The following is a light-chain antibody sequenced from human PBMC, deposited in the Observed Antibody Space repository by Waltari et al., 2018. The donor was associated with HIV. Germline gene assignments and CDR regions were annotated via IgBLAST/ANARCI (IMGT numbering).Light chain of an antibody. J-gene: IGLJ2*01. CDR2: STN. V-gene: IGLV1-44*01. CDR3: AAWGDSLSGPVV. Sequence: QSVLTQPPSASGTPGQRVTISCSGSTSNIGRNTVNWYQQPPGTAPKLLIYSTNQRPSGVPDRFSGSKSGTSASLAISGLRSEDEADYHCAAWGDSLSGPVVFGGGTKLTVL. CDR1: TSNIGRNT.